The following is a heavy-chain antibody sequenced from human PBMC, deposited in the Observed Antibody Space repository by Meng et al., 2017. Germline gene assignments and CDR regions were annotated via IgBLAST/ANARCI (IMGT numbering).Heavy chain of an antibody. J-gene: IGHJ4*02. V-gene: IGHV1-18*01. CDR3: ATRGNPYLDC. Sequence: GQLVQLGTEVQKPGAAVKVSCHASAPTLPSDGFAWVRQAPGQGLEWMGWINAYNGYTDYAQKFLGRVTLTTDTSTNTGYMELRSLTSDDTAAYYCATRGNPYLDCWGQGTLVTVSS. CDR2: INAYNGYT. CDR1: APTLPSDG.